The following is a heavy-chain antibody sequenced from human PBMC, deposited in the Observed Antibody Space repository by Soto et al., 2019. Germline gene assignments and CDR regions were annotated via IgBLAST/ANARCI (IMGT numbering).Heavy chain of an antibody. Sequence: GGSLRLSCAASGFTFGTTDMSWVRQAPGEGLEWVSTIDGSGGITYYADSVKGRFTIPRDNSRNTVYLQMNSLRGDDTALYYCVKNSGWFNTWGQGALVTVSS. J-gene: IGHJ5*02. CDR3: VKNSGWFNT. CDR1: GFTFGTTD. CDR2: IDGSGGIT. D-gene: IGHD3-10*01. V-gene: IGHV3-23*01.